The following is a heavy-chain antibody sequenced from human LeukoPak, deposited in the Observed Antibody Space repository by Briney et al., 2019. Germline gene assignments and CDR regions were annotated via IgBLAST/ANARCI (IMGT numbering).Heavy chain of an antibody. D-gene: IGHD1-26*01. J-gene: IGHJ4*02. CDR3: ARDKVVGATLFDY. V-gene: IGHV3-7*01. Sequence: PGGSLRLSCAASGFTFTNNFMSWVRQVPGKGLEWVANIKQDGSEKYYVDSVKGRFTISRDNAKNSLYLQMNSLRAEDTAVYYCARDKVVGATLFDYWGQGTLVTVSS. CDR1: GFTFTNNF. CDR2: IKQDGSEK.